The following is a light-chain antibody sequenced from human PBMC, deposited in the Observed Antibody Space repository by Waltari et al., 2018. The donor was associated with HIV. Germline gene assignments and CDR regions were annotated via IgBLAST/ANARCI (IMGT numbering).Light chain of an antibody. CDR2: EVF. V-gene: IGLV2-14*01. J-gene: IGLJ2*01. CDR1: NRDLGAYDF. Sequence: QSALTQSASVSGSPGQSITISCTGTNRDLGAYDFSSWYQQQSGKSHRLLIFEVFNRPSGISNRFSGSKSGNTASLTISGLRSEDEADYYCSSFARSGTLLFGGGTRVTVL. CDR3: SSFARSGTLL.